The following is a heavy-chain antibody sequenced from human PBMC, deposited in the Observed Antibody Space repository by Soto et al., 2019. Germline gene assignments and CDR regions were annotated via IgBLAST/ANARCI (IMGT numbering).Heavy chain of an antibody. Sequence: QVQLQESGPGLVKPSETLSLTCTVSGGSISSYNWSWIRQPPGKGLEWIGYIYYSGSTNYNPSLKSRVTISVDTSKNQFSLKLSSVTAADMAVYYCARDRLRGYYYYMDVWGKGTTVTVSS. V-gene: IGHV4-59*01. J-gene: IGHJ6*03. CDR3: ARDRLRGYYYYMDV. CDR1: GGSISSYN. D-gene: IGHD4-17*01. CDR2: IYYSGST.